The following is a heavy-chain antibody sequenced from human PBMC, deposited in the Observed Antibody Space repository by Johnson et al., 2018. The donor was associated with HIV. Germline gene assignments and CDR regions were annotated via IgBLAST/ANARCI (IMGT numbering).Heavy chain of an antibody. CDR3: AKDRTMIVVVTIDAFDS. V-gene: IGHV3-23*04. Sequence: MQLVESGGGLVQPGGSLRLSCAASGFTFSSYAISWVRQAPGKGLEWVSAITGSGGSTYSADSVKGRFTISRDNSKNTLYLQMNSLIAEDTALYYCAKDRTMIVVVTIDAFDSWGQGTMVTVSS. J-gene: IGHJ3*02. CDR2: ITGSGGST. CDR1: GFTFSSYA. D-gene: IGHD3-22*01.